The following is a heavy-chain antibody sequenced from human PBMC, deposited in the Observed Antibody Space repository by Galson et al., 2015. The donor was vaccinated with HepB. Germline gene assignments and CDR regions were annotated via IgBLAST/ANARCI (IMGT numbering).Heavy chain of an antibody. V-gene: IGHV3-30*18. CDR2: IAYDGSNK. CDR1: GFTFSSYG. D-gene: IGHD6-13*01. Sequence: SLRLSCAASGFTFSSYGMHWVRQAPGKGLEWVAVIAYDGSNKYYADSVKGRVTISRDNSKNTLYLQMNSLRAEDTAVYYCAKITLPFSSTWLHTENYFDYWGQGALVTVSS. J-gene: IGHJ4*02. CDR3: AKITLPFSSTWLHTENYFDY.